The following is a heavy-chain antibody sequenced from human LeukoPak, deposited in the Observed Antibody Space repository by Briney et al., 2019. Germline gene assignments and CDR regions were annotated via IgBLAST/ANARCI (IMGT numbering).Heavy chain of an antibody. Sequence: SETLSLTCTVSGGAISSYYWSWIRQPPGKGLEWIGYIYYSGTTNYNPSLKSRVTISVDTSKNQFSLKLSSVTAADTAVYYCARGVYIAAAQYGYWGQGTLVTVSS. CDR2: IYYSGTT. V-gene: IGHV4-59*01. CDR1: GGAISSYY. CDR3: ARGVYIAAAQYGY. D-gene: IGHD6-13*01. J-gene: IGHJ4*02.